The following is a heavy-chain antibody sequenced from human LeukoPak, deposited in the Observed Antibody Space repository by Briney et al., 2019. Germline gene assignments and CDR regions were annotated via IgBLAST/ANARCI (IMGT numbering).Heavy chain of an antibody. CDR1: GFTFSSYE. D-gene: IGHD6-6*01. J-gene: IGHJ4*02. Sequence: PGGSLRLSCAASGFTFSSYEMNWVRQAPGKGLEWVSYISSSGSTIYYADSVKGRFTISRDNTKNSLFLQMNGLTTEDTALYYCAKDFPRVKIEYSSTSAFFDYWGRGTLVTVSS. V-gene: IGHV3-48*03. CDR2: ISSSGSTI. CDR3: AKDFPRVKIEYSSTSAFFDY.